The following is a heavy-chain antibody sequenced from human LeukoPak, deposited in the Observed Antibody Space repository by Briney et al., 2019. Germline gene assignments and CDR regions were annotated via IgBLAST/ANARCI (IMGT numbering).Heavy chain of an antibody. CDR2: IDPKSGDT. J-gene: IGHJ4*02. Sequence: ASVKVSYKASGYTFTDYFMHWLRQAPGQGLEWMGWIDPKSGDTNYSQKFQGRVAMTRDTSITTAYMELSWLKSDDTAVYYCARGLYCSSARCFAAQRPPYWGQGTLVTVSS. CDR3: ARGLYCSSARCFAAQRPPY. V-gene: IGHV1-2*02. CDR1: GYTFTDYF. D-gene: IGHD2-2*01.